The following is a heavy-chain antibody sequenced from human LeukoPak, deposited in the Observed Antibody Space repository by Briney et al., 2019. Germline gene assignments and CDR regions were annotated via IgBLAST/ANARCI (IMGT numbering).Heavy chain of an antibody. CDR1: GDSVSSNSAA. CDR2: TYYRSKWYN. V-gene: IGHV6-1*01. CDR3: ARNGVWAQTEYCGGDEDDAFDI. D-gene: IGHD2-21*02. Sequence: SQTPSLTCAISGDSVSSNSAAWNWIRQSPSRGLEWLGRTYYRSKWYNDYAVSVKSRITINPDTSKNQFSLQLNSVTPEDTAVYYCARNGVWAQTEYCGGDEDDAFDIWGQGTMVTVSS. J-gene: IGHJ3*02.